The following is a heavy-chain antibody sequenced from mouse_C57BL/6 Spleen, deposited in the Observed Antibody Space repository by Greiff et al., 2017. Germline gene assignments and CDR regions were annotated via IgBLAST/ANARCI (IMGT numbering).Heavy chain of an antibody. CDR2: IYPGDGDT. CDR1: GYAFSSSW. CDR3: ARSAVTGFYAMDY. Sequence: QVQLKESGPELVKPGASVKISCKASGYAFSSSWMNWVKQRPGKGLEWIGRIYPGDGDTNYNGKFKGKATLTADKSSSTAYMQLSSLTSEDSAVYFCARSAVTGFYAMDYWGQGTSVTVSS. D-gene: IGHD4-1*01. J-gene: IGHJ4*01. V-gene: IGHV1-82*01.